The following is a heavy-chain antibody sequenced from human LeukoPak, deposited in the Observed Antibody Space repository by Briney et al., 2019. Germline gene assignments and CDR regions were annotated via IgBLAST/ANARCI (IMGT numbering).Heavy chain of an antibody. V-gene: IGHV3-7*03. CDR1: GFTFSAYW. CDR2: IKEDGSEK. CDR3: ARGITAAGTANYDY. D-gene: IGHD6-13*01. J-gene: IGHJ4*02. Sequence: GGSLRLSCAASGFTFSAYWMSWVRQAPGKGLEWVANIKEDGSEKYYLDSVKGRFTVSRDNAKNSLYLQMNSLRVEDTAVYYCARGITAAGTANYDYWGQGALVTVSS.